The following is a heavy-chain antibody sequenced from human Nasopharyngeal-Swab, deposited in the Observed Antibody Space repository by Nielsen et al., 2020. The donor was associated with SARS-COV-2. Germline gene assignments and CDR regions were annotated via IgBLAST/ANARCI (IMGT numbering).Heavy chain of an antibody. CDR3: TRSGRGATWFHY. Sequence: ASVKVSCKASGYTFSDYAINWVRQAPGQGFGWMGWINTNTGNPTYAQGFTGRFVFSLDNSVNTAFLQITGLEAGDTATYYCTRSGRGATWFHYWGQGTLVTVSS. CDR1: GYTFSDYA. J-gene: IGHJ4*02. D-gene: IGHD3-10*01. CDR2: INTNTGNP. V-gene: IGHV7-4-1*02.